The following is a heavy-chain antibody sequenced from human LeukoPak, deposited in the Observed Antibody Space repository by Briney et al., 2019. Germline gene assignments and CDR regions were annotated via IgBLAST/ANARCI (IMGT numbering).Heavy chain of an antibody. D-gene: IGHD3-22*01. J-gene: IGHJ4*02. CDR1: GGSISSYY. CDR3: ARASYSYDINGWVPFDY. V-gene: IGHV4-4*07. CDR2: IYTSGST. Sequence: SETLSLTCTVSGGSISSYYWSWIRQPAGKGLEWIGRIYTSGSTNYNPSLKSRVTMSVDTSKNQFSLKLSSVTAADTAVYYCARASYSYDINGWVPFDYWGQGTLVTVSS.